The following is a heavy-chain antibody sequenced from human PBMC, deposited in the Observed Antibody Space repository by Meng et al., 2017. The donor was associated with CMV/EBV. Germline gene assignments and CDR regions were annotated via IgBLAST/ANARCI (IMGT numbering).Heavy chain of an antibody. CDR3: ASQYSGTYYREFDY. D-gene: IGHD1-26*01. J-gene: IGHJ4*02. CDR1: GVSISSYY. Sequence: GSLRLSCTVSGVSISSYYWSWIRQPPGKGLEWIGHIYYSGSINYNPSLKSRVTMSVDTSKNQFSLKLSSVTAADTAVYYCASQYSGTYYREFDYWGQGTLVTV. V-gene: IGHV4-59*01. CDR2: IYYSGSI.